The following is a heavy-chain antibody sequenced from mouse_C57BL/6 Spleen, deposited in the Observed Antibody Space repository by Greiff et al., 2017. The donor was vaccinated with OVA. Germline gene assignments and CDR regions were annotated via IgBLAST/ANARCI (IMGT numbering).Heavy chain of an antibody. V-gene: IGHV5-4*01. Sequence: EVQLVESGGGLVKPGGSLKLSCAASGFTFSSYAMSWVRQTPEKRLEWVATISDGGSYTYYPDNVKGRFTISRDNAKNNLYLQMSHLKSEDTAMYYCARDGYEGYAMDYWGQGTSVTVSS. D-gene: IGHD2-2*01. CDR2: ISDGGSYT. J-gene: IGHJ4*01. CDR3: ARDGYEGYAMDY. CDR1: GFTFSSYA.